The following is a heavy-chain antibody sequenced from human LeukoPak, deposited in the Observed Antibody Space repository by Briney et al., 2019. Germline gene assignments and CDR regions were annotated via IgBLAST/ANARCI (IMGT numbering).Heavy chain of an antibody. CDR1: GGSISSYY. J-gene: IGHJ5*02. CDR3: ARTKVGWNSHWFDP. Sequence: SETLSLTCTVSGGSISSYYWSWIRQPPGKGLEWIGYIFYSGSINYNPSLKSRVTISADTSKNQFSLKLSSVTAADTAVYYCARTKVGWNSHWFDPWGQGTPVTVSS. V-gene: IGHV4-59*01. CDR2: IFYSGSI. D-gene: IGHD1-7*01.